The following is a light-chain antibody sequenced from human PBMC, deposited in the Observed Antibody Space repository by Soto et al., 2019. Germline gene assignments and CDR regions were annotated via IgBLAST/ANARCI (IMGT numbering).Light chain of an antibody. Sequence: DIQMTQSPSTLSASVGDRVTITCRASQSISSWLAWYQQNPGKAPKLLIYDASSLESGVPSRLSGSGSGPEFKLTISSLQPNGFATHYCQQYNSYSGTFGQGTRLELK. CDR2: DAS. CDR1: QSISSW. V-gene: IGKV1-5*01. CDR3: QQYNSYSGT. J-gene: IGKJ5*01.